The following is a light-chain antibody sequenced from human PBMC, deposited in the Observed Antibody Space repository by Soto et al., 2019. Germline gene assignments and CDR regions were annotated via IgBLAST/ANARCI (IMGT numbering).Light chain of an antibody. V-gene: IGKV1-12*01. CDR3: QQANSPPLT. J-gene: IGKJ4*01. Sequence: DIQVTQSPSSVSASVGDRVTITCRASERINTYLAWYQQQPGKAPKLLIYAASSLQSGVPSRFSSSGSGTEFTLTISNLQPEDFATYYCQQANSPPLTFGGGTKV. CDR1: ERINTY. CDR2: AAS.